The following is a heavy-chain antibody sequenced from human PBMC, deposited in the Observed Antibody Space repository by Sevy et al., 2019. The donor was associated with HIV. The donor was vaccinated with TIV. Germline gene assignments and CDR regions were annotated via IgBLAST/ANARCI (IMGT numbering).Heavy chain of an antibody. CDR3: AKDLASEGTGYYHCDY. Sequence: GGSLRLSCAASGFTFEDYAMHWVRQAPGKGLEWVSGISWSSDIIGYADSVRGRFTISRDNAKKSLYLQMNSLRAEDTALYYCAKDLASEGTGYYHCDYWGQGTLVTVSS. J-gene: IGHJ4*02. CDR2: ISWSSDII. V-gene: IGHV3-9*01. CDR1: GFTFEDYA. D-gene: IGHD3-9*01.